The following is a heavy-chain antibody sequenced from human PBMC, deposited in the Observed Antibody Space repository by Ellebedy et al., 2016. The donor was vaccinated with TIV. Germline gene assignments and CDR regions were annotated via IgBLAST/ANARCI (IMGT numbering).Heavy chain of an antibody. V-gene: IGHV3-74*01. CDR3: SRDPGLNCFDP. D-gene: IGHD3-10*01. CDR2: TNTDGSIT. J-gene: IGHJ5*02. CDR1: GFSITNYW. Sequence: GGSLRLXCAASGFSITNYWMHWVRQAPGEGLVWVSRTNTDGSITNYADSVKGRFTISTDNAKNTLYLLMNSLRAEDTAVYYCSRDPGLNCFDPWGQGTLVTVSS.